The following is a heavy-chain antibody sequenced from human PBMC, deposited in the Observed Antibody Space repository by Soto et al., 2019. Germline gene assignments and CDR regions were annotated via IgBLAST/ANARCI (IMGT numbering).Heavy chain of an antibody. Sequence: GESLKISCKSSGCNFTTCWNARVRQMPGKCLEWVGIIYPGDSDTRYVPSFEGHVTISFDKSISTAFLQWNSLKASDNAIYYCARPRPSPAKDYWGQGTLVTVSS. D-gene: IGHD2-2*01. J-gene: IGHJ4*01. CDR1: GCNFTTCW. V-gene: IGHV5-51*01. CDR2: IYPGDSDT. CDR3: ARPRPSPAKDY.